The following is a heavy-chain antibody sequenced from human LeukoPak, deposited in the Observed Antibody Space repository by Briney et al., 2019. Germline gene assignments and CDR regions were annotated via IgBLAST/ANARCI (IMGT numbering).Heavy chain of an antibody. Sequence: SETLSHTCTVSGGSISSGSYYWSWIRQPAGKGLEGIGRIYTSGSTNYNPSLKSRVTISVDTSQNQFSLKLSSVTAADTAVYYCAREVVPAAMTYYYYYYMDVWGKGTTVTVSS. CDR3: AREVVPAAMTYYYYYYMDV. CDR1: GGSISSGSYY. J-gene: IGHJ6*03. CDR2: IYTSGST. D-gene: IGHD2-2*01. V-gene: IGHV4-61*02.